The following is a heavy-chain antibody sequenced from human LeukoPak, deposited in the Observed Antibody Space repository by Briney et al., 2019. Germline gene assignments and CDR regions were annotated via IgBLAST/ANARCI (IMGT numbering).Heavy chain of an antibody. CDR3: AGRRVLDASFDY. Sequence: GGSLRLSCAASGFTVSNNYMSWVRQAPGKGLEWVSVIYSGDNTYYVESVKGRFTTSRDNSKNTLFLQMNRLRAEDTAVYYCAGRRVLDASFDYWGQGTLVTVSS. D-gene: IGHD3-16*01. CDR1: GFTVSNNY. V-gene: IGHV3-66*02. J-gene: IGHJ4*02. CDR2: IYSGDNT.